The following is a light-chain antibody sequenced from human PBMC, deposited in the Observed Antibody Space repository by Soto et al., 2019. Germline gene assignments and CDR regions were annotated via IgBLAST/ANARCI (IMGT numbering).Light chain of an antibody. J-gene: IGKJ5*01. V-gene: IGKV3-15*01. CDR2: GAS. Sequence: EIVMTQSPVTLSVSPGERATLSCRASQSVTNSYLAWYQQKPGQAPRLLIFGASTRAAGIPARFSGSGSGTEFTLTISSLQSEDFAVYYCQQYNSWLWTFGQGTRLEIK. CDR1: QSVTNSY. CDR3: QQYNSWLWT.